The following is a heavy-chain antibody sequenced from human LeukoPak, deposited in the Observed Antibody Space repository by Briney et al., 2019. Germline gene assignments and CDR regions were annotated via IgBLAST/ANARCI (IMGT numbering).Heavy chain of an antibody. CDR3: ARDVLWFGESVN. Sequence: PGGSLRLSCAASGFTVSSNYMSWVRQAPGKGLEWVSVIYSGGGTYYADSVKGRFTISRDNSKNTLYLQMNSLRAEDTAVYYCARDVLWFGESVNWGQGTLVTVSS. CDR1: GFTVSSNY. CDR2: IYSGGGT. J-gene: IGHJ4*02. D-gene: IGHD3-10*01. V-gene: IGHV3-66*01.